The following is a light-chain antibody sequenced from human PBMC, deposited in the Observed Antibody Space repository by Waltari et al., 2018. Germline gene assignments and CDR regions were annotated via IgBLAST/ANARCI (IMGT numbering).Light chain of an antibody. CDR2: GAF. Sequence: IVFTLSPGILSLSPGEGATLSSSTSQTIRTTYLAWYQQKPGKAPTLLIYGAFSMATGIPDRFTGSGYGTDFSLTISSLEPEDFATYYCQQYDTSPLTFGGGTKVEIK. CDR3: QQYDTSPLT. CDR1: QTIRTTY. J-gene: IGKJ4*01. V-gene: IGKV3-20*01.